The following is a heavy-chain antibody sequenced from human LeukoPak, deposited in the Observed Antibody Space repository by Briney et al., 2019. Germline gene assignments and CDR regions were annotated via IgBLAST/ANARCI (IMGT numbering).Heavy chain of an antibody. CDR1: GGSFSGYY. CDR3: ARGRRSWYLPYYYMDV. Sequence: PSETLSLTCAVYGGSFSGYYWSWIRQPPGRGLEWIGEINHSGSTNYNPSLKSRVTISVDTSKNQFSLKLSSVTAADTAVYYCARGRRSWYLPYYYMDVWGKGTTVTVSS. V-gene: IGHV4-34*01. J-gene: IGHJ6*03. CDR2: INHSGST. D-gene: IGHD6-13*01.